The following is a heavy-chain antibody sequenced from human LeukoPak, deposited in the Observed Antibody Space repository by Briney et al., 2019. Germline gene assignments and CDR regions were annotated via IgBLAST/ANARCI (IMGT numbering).Heavy chain of an antibody. J-gene: IGHJ1*01. Sequence: ASVKVSCKASGYSLSDNYLHWVRQAPGQRLEWMAWINPRNGETKFAPRFQGRVALTRDTSISTAYMELSRLRPDDTAVYYCARSQFRTTNSGAWGFQPWGQGTLVTVSS. CDR3: ARSQFRTTNSGAWGFQP. V-gene: IGHV1-2*02. CDR1: GYSLSDNY. CDR2: INPRNGET. D-gene: IGHD3-16*01.